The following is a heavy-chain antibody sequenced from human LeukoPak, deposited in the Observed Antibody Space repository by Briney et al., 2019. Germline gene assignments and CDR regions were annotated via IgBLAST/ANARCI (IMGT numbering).Heavy chain of an antibody. J-gene: IGHJ5*02. D-gene: IGHD6-6*01. V-gene: IGHV3-66*01. CDR1: GFTVTSNY. CDR3: ARVPEGSSSEWFDP. CDR2: IYSGATT. Sequence: GGSLRLSCAVSGFTVTSNYMSWVRQAPGKGLEWVSVIYSGATTYYADSVKGRFTISRDTSKNTLYLQMNSLRAEDTAVYYCARVPEGSSSEWFDPWGQGTLVTVSS.